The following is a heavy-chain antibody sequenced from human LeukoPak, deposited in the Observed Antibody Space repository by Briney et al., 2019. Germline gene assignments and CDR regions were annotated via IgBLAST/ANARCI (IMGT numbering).Heavy chain of an antibody. D-gene: IGHD4-11*01. V-gene: IGHV4-59*08. CDR3: ARPIGSKNAFDV. CDR2: INYSGST. J-gene: IGHJ3*01. Sequence: PSETLSLTCTVSGGSISNYYWTWMRQSPGKGLEWIGYINYSGSTSYNPSLKSRVSMSVDTSKNQFSLNLNSVTAADAAVYYCARPIGSKNAFDVWGQGTVVTVSS. CDR1: GGSISNYY.